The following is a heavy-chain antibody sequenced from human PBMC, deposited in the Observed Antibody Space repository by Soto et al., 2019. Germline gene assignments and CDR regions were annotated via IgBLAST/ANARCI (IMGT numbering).Heavy chain of an antibody. CDR3: AKTQSSGWYGVDY. D-gene: IGHD6-13*01. V-gene: IGHV3-30*18. CDR1: GFTFTNFG. CDR2: TSYDGNNI. J-gene: IGHJ4*02. Sequence: QVQLVESGGGVVQPGTSLRLSCATSGFTFTNFGIHWVRQAPGKGLEWVAVTSYDGNNIYYGDSVKGRFTISRDNSKNTLYLQMDSLRLEDTAVYYCAKTQSSGWYGVDYWGQGDLVTVSS.